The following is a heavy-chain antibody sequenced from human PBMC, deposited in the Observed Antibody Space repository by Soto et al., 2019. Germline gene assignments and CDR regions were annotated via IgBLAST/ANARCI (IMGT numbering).Heavy chain of an antibody. CDR1: GGSISSSSYY. J-gene: IGHJ5*02. CDR2: IYYSGST. Sequence: SETLSLTCTVSGGSISSSSYYWGWIRQPPGKGLEWIGSIYYSGSTYYNPSLKSRVTISVDTSKNQFSLKLSSVTAADPAVYYCASDIVLMVYAPRGWFDPWGQGTLVTVSS. D-gene: IGHD2-8*01. CDR3: ASDIVLMVYAPRGWFDP. V-gene: IGHV4-39*01.